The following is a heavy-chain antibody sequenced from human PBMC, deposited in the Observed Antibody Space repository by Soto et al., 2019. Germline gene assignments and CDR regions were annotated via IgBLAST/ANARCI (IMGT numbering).Heavy chain of an antibody. J-gene: IGHJ4*02. D-gene: IGHD5-18*01. V-gene: IGHV3-9*01. CDR2: ISWDSGSI. CDR1: GFTFDDYA. CDR3: AKAPRYYSYEAGFDY. Sequence: TGGSLRLSCAASGFTFDDYAMHWVRQAPGKGLEWVSGISWDSGSIGYADSVKGRFTISRDNAKNSLYLQMNSLRAEDTALYYCAKAPRYYSYEAGFDYWGQGTLVTVSS.